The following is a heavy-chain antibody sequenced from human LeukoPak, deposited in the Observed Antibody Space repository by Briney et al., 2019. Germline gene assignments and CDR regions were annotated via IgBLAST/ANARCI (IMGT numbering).Heavy chain of an antibody. D-gene: IGHD3-16*01. CDR1: GFTFSTYG. CDR2: ISGSGGST. CDR3: AKLGLGGNNWFDP. Sequence: GGSLRLSCAASGFTFSTYGLSWVRQAPGKGLEWVSAISGSGGSTYYADSVKGRFTISRDNSKNTLYLQMNSLRAEDTAVYYCAKLGLGGNNWFDPWGQGTLVTVSS. V-gene: IGHV3-23*01. J-gene: IGHJ5*02.